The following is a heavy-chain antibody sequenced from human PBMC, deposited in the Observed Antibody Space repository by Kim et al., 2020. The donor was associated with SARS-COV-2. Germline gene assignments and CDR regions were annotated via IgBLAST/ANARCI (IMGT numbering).Heavy chain of an antibody. CDR3: AREATRWRFGAQGDYGMDV. CDR1: GYTFTSYG. CDR2: ISAYNGNT. Sequence: ASVKVSCKASGYTFTSYGISWVRQAPGQGLEWMGWISAYNGNTNYAQKLQGRVTMTTDTSTSTAYMELRSLRSDDTAVYYCAREATRWRFGAQGDYGMDVWGQGTTVTVSS. D-gene: IGHD3-10*01. V-gene: IGHV1-18*04. J-gene: IGHJ6*02.